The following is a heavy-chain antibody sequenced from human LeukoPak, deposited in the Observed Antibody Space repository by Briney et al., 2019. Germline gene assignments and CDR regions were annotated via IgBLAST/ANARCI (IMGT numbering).Heavy chain of an antibody. Sequence: SETLSLTCTVSGGSISSGDYYWSWIRQPPGKGLEYIGYSNYRGSAYYNPSLKSRVTISVDTSKSQFSLKLSSVTAADTAVYYCARAGHLGYYDSSGSFDYWGQGTLVTVSS. CDR2: SNYRGSA. J-gene: IGHJ4*02. CDR1: GGSISSGDYY. V-gene: IGHV4-30-4*01. D-gene: IGHD3-22*01. CDR3: ARAGHLGYYDSSGSFDY.